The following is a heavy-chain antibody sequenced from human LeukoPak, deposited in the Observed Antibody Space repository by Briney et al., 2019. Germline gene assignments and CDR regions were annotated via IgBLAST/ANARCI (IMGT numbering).Heavy chain of an antibody. Sequence: GGSLRLSCAASGFTFNTYAMHWVRQAPGKGLEWVAFIRYDGSNKYYADSMKGRFTISRDNSKNTLYLQMNSLRSEDTAVYYCAKGINDYGDYPLDYSGQGTLVTVSS. D-gene: IGHD4-17*01. CDR1: GFTFNTYA. J-gene: IGHJ4*02. V-gene: IGHV3-30*02. CDR3: AKGINDYGDYPLDY. CDR2: IRYDGSNK.